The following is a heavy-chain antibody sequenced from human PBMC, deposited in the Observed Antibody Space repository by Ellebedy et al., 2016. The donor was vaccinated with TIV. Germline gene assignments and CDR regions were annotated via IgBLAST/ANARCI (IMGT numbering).Heavy chain of an antibody. J-gene: IGHJ4*02. CDR3: AREVGGGGAY. D-gene: IGHD2-21*01. CDR2: IKQDGSVK. Sequence: GGSLRLXXAASGFTFSSYWMNWVRQAPGKGLEWVANIKQDGSVKYYVDSVKGRFTISRDNAKNSLYLQMNSLRPEDMAVYYCAREVGGGGAYWGQGTLVTVSS. CDR1: GFTFSSYW. V-gene: IGHV3-7*01.